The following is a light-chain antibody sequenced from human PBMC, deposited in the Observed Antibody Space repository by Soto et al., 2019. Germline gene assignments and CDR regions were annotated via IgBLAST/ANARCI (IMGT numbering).Light chain of an antibody. V-gene: IGLV2-14*01. CDR3: ISYTSTSTRV. Sequence: QSVLTQPAFVSGSPGQSITISCTGTSSDVGGYNYVSWYQHPPGKAPKLMISEVSNRPSGVSNRFSGSKSGNTASLTISGLQAEDEADYYCISYTSTSTRVFGTGTKVTVL. J-gene: IGLJ1*01. CDR2: EVS. CDR1: SSDVGGYNY.